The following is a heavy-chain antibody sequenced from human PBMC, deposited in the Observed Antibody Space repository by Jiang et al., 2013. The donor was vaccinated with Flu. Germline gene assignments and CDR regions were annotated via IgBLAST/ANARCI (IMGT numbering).Heavy chain of an antibody. D-gene: IGHD3-10*01. CDR1: DTPSPAT. CDR3: ARDQLPMVGGINFGMDV. CDR2: INPESGSI. Sequence: SGAEVKKPWGLSEGSPARLLDTPSPATISTGCDRPLDKGLSGVGWINPESGSIRYAQKFQGRVAMTRDTSISTAYMELTRLTSDDTAVFYCARDQLPMVGGINFGMDVWGQGTTVTVSS. V-gene: IGHV1-2*02. J-gene: IGHJ6*02.